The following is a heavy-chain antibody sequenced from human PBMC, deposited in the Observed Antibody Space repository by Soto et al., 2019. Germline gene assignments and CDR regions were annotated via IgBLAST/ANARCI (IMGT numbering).Heavy chain of an antibody. CDR2: IWYDGSKI. V-gene: IGHV3-33*01. J-gene: IGHJ6*01. CDR1: GFTFSTYG. D-gene: IGHD6-13*01. Sequence: GGSLRLSCAASGFTFSTYGMHWVRQSPGKGLEWVAVIWYDGSKIYYADSVKGRFTISRDNSKSTLYLQMNSLRAEDTAVYYCARPLEQHQLGFGMDVWGQGSPVTVSS. CDR3: ARPLEQHQLGFGMDV.